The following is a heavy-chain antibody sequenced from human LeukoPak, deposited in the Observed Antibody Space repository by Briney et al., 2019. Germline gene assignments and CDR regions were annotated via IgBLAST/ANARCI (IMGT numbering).Heavy chain of an antibody. Sequence: ASVKVSCKVSGYTLTELSMHWVRQAPGKGLEWMGGFDPEDGETIYAQKFQGRVTMTRNTSISTAYMELSSLRSEDTAVYYCASGYSSSWRHDEYFQHWGQGTLVTVSS. CDR3: ASGYSSSWRHDEYFQH. V-gene: IGHV1-24*01. J-gene: IGHJ1*01. D-gene: IGHD6-13*01. CDR1: GYTLTELS. CDR2: FDPEDGET.